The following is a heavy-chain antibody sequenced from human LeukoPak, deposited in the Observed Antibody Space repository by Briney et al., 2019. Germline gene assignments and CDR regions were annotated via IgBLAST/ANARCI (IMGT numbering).Heavy chain of an antibody. Sequence: SETLSLTCIVSGASITTYSWNWLRQSPGKGLEWIGYFSLGGSGTTSYTSSLKSRVAISVDTSKNQFSLNLISVTAADTAVYYCARDDGRGVVTPYWGQGTLVTVSS. CDR3: ARDDGRGVVTPY. CDR1: GASITTYS. CDR2: FSLGGSGTT. V-gene: IGHV4-59*12. D-gene: IGHD2-21*02. J-gene: IGHJ4*02.